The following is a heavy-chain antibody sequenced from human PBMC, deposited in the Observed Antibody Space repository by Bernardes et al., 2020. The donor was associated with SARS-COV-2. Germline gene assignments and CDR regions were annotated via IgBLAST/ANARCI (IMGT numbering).Heavy chain of an antibody. D-gene: IGHD6-6*01. CDR3: ARILATVAAPDY. J-gene: IGHJ4*02. Sequence: SGPTLVKLTQTLTLTCTFSGFSLSTSGMCVSWIRQPPGKALEWLARIDWDDDKYYSTSLKTRLTISKDTSKNQVVLTMTNMDPVDTATYYCARILATVAAPDYWGQGTLVTVSS. V-gene: IGHV2-70*11. CDR1: GFSLSTSGMC. CDR2: IDWDDDK.